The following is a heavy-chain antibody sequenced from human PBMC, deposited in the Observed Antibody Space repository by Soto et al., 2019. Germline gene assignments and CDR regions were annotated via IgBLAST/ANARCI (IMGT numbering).Heavy chain of an antibody. J-gene: IGHJ4*02. CDR1: GFTFDAYA. Sequence: EVQLVESGGGLVQPGRSLRLSCAASGFTFDAYAMHWVRRVPGKGLDWVSSISWNSNIIGYADSVKGRFTISRDSAKNSLYLQRNSLRPEDTALYYCAKGGPDGFCSGGRCYFDYWGQGTLVTVSS. V-gene: IGHV3-9*01. D-gene: IGHD2-15*01. CDR3: AKGGPDGFCSGGRCYFDY. CDR2: ISWNSNII.